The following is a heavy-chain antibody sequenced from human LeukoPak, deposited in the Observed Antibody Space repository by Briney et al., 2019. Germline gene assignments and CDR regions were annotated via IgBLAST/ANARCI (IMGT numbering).Heavy chain of an antibody. J-gene: IGHJ4*02. D-gene: IGHD3-22*01. Sequence: PGESLRLACAASVFPLSSYARRWVRRAPGGGVEGVSAFNGKGSRTYYVDSVKGRFTISRENSKHTLYLQMNSLRAEDTAVYYCARPYYYDSSGYYYLYFAFYYWGQGTLVTVSS. V-gene: IGHV3-23*01. CDR1: VFPLSSYA. CDR3: ARPYYYDSSGYYYLYFAFYY. CDR2: FNGKGSRT.